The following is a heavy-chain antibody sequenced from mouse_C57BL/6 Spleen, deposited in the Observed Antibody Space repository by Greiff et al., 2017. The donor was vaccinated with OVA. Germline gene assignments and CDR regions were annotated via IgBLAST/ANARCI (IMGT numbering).Heavy chain of an antibody. Sequence: QVQLQQPGAELVMPGASVKLSCKASGYTFTSYWMHWVKQRPGQGLEWIGEIDPSDSYTNYNQKFKGKSTLTVDKSSSTAYMQLSSLTSEDSAVDYCARGVGYYGSSSYWGQGTLVTVSA. J-gene: IGHJ3*01. CDR3: ARGVGYYGSSSY. V-gene: IGHV1-69*01. CDR2: IDPSDSYT. CDR1: GYTFTSYW. D-gene: IGHD1-1*01.